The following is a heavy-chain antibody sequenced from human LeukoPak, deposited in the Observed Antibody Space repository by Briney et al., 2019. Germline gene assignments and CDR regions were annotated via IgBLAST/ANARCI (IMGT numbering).Heavy chain of an antibody. D-gene: IGHD4-17*01. Sequence: SETLSLTCTVSGYSISSGYNWGWVRPTPGKGLEWIGNIYHSGNTYYNPSLKSRVTISVDTSKNQFSLEVSSVTAADTAVYYCAREETYGDYEGYWGQGTLVTVSS. CDR2: IYHSGNT. CDR3: AREETYGDYEGY. J-gene: IGHJ4*02. V-gene: IGHV4-38-2*02. CDR1: GYSISSGYN.